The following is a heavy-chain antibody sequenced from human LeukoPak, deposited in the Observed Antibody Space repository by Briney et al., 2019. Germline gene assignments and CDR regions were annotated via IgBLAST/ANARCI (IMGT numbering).Heavy chain of an antibody. J-gene: IGHJ4*02. CDR2: INPNGGGT. Sequence: ASVKVSCKASGYTFTDYYMHWVRQAPGQGLEWMGWINPNGGGTNYAQKFQGRVTMTRDTSISTAYMELSRLRSDDTAVYYCARADCSSTSCLYYFDYWGQGTLVTVSS. CDR3: ARADCSSTSCLYYFDY. CDR1: GYTFTDYY. D-gene: IGHD2-2*01. V-gene: IGHV1-2*02.